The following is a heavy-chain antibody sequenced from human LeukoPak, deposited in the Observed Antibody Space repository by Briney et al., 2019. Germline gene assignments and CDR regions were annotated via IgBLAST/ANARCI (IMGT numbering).Heavy chain of an antibody. D-gene: IGHD3-16*01. J-gene: IGHJ4*02. Sequence: GGSLRLYCAAAGFTFSEYIMRWVRQAPGERLEWVASIGGKSTYIRYAASVEGRFTISRDNARHSLFLKLDSLRAEEPAIYYCARHGGYYFDSWGQGTQVTVSS. V-gene: IGHV3-21*03. CDR1: GFTFSEYI. CDR2: IGGKSTYI. CDR3: ARHGGYYFDS.